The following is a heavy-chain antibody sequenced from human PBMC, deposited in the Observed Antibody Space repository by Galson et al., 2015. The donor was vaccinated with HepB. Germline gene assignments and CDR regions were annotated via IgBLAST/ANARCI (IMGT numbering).Heavy chain of an antibody. CDR3: ARDYTTGTTGFDY. CDR1: GGTFSSYT. J-gene: IGHJ4*02. CDR2: IIPILGIA. D-gene: IGHD1-1*01. Sequence: SVKVSCKASGGTFSSYTISWVRQAPGQGLEWMGRIIPILGIANYAQKFQGRVTITADKSTSTVYMELSSLRSEDTAVYYCARDYTTGTTGFDYWGQGTLVTVSS. V-gene: IGHV1-69*04.